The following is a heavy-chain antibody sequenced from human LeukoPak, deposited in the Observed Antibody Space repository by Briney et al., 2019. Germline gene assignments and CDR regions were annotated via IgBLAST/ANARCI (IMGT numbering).Heavy chain of an antibody. CDR3: ARHATATVTSYYYYGMDV. V-gene: IGHV5-10-1*01. Sequence: GESLKISCKGSGYSFTSYWISWVRQMPGKGLEWMGRIDPSDSYTNYSPSFQGHVTISADKSISTAYLQWSSLKASDTAMYYCARHATATVTSYYYYGMDVWGKGTTVTVSS. CDR1: GYSFTSYW. D-gene: IGHD4-17*01. J-gene: IGHJ6*04. CDR2: IDPSDSYT.